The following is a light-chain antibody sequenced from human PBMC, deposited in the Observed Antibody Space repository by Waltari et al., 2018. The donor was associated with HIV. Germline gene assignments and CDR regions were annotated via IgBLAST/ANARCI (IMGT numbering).Light chain of an antibody. CDR2: WAS. V-gene: IGKV4-1*01. Sequence: DIVMTQSPDSLAVSLGERATINCKSRQSVLYSSNNKNYLAWYQQKPGQLPKLLIYWASTRESGVPDRFSGSWSGTDFTLTISSLQAEDVAVYYCQQYYSTPLTFGGGTKVEIK. CDR1: QSVLYSSNNKNY. CDR3: QQYYSTPLT. J-gene: IGKJ4*01.